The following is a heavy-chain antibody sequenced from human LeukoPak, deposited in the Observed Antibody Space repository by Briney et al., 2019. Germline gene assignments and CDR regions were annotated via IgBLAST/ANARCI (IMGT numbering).Heavy chain of an antibody. Sequence: SETLSLTCTVSGGSISSNTFYWGWIRQPPGKGLEWIGNIYYSGITYYNPSLKSRVTISVDTSKNQFSLKLSSVTAADTAVYYCAGGEMATIEDAFDIWGQGTMVTVSS. V-gene: IGHV4-39*07. D-gene: IGHD5-24*01. CDR1: GGSISSNTFY. CDR3: AGGEMATIEDAFDI. CDR2: IYYSGIT. J-gene: IGHJ3*02.